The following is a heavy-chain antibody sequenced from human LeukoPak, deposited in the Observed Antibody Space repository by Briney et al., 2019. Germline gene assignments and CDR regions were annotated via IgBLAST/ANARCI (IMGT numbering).Heavy chain of an antibody. Sequence: PGGSLRLSCAASGFTFSEYWMSWVRQAPGKGLEWVANIKEDGGEKYYVDSMKGRFTISRDNAKNSLYLQMNSLRAEDTAVYYCARSGTVTDFDYWGQGTLVTVSS. J-gene: IGHJ4*02. CDR2: IKEDGGEK. CDR1: GFTFSEYW. CDR3: ARSGTVTDFDY. D-gene: IGHD4-17*01. V-gene: IGHV3-7*03.